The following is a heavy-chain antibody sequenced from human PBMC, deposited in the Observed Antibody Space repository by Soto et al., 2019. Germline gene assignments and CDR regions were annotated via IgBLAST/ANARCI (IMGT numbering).Heavy chain of an antibody. Sequence: EVQLVESGGGLVRPGGSLRLSCEASGFTVSSNYMNWVRQAPGKGLEWLSVLYSGGSTYYADSVKGRFTISRDNSKNTLYLLMGSLRAEDTAVYYCAREIASGWNAFDQWGQGTLVTVSP. CDR1: GFTVSSNY. CDR3: AREIASGWNAFDQ. CDR2: LYSGGST. V-gene: IGHV3-66*01. J-gene: IGHJ4*02. D-gene: IGHD6-19*01.